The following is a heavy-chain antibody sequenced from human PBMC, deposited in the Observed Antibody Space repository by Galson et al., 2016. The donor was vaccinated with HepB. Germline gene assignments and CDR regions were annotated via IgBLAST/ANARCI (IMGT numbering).Heavy chain of an antibody. CDR3: ARRHEYCPPVGCSVDY. CDR1: GFTFNKYG. Sequence: SLRLSCAASGFTFNKYGMHWVRQAPGKGLEWLAADSMDGRRKFYADSVKGRFTISRDNSNNMLFLQMSSLRTDDTAIYYCARRHEYCPPVGCSVDYWGQGTLVSVSS. J-gene: IGHJ4*02. D-gene: IGHD2/OR15-2a*01. V-gene: IGHV3-30*03. CDR2: DSMDGRRK.